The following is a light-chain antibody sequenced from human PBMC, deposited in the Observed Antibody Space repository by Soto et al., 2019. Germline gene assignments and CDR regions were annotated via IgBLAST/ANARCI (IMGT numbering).Light chain of an antibody. CDR3: QQYGSSPPIT. CDR2: GAS. Sequence: EIVLTQSPGTPSLSPGERATLSCRASQSVSSSYLAWYQQKPGQAPRLLIYGASSRATGIPDRFSGSGSGTDFTLTISRLEPEDFAVYYCQQYGSSPPITFGPGTKVDIK. J-gene: IGKJ3*01. CDR1: QSVSSSY. V-gene: IGKV3-20*01.